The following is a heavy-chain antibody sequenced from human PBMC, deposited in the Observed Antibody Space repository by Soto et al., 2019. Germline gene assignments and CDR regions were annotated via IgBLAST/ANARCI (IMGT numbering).Heavy chain of an antibody. V-gene: IGHV3-23*01. J-gene: IGHJ6*02. CDR2: VTRGGSA. CDR3: AKYSGFEPKGSYGVEV. D-gene: IGHD5-12*01. Sequence: GGSLRLSCAASGFTFSNYAMTWVRQAPGKGLEWVSGVTRGGSAYYADSVKGRFTISRDNSKNTLYLQMNSLRAGDTAVFYCAKYSGFEPKGSYGVEVWGRGTTVTVSS. CDR1: GFTFSNYA.